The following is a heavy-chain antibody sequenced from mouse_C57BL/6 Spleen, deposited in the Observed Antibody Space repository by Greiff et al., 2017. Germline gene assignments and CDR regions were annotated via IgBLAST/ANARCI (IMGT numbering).Heavy chain of an antibody. V-gene: IGHV1-64*01. D-gene: IGHD4-1*01. J-gene: IGHJ3*01. CDR1: GYTFTSYW. CDR3: ARDGDWGECFAY. CDR2: IHPNGGST. Sequence: QVQLQQPGAELVKPGASVKLSCKASGYTFTSYWMHWVKQRPGHGLEWIGMIHPNGGSTNYNEKFKSKATLTVDTSSNTAYMQLRSLTAEDAAVYYGARDGDWGECFAYWGQGTLVTVSA.